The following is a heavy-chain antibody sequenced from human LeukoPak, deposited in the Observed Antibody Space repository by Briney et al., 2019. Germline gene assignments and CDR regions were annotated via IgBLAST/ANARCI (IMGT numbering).Heavy chain of an antibody. CDR1: GYTFTAYF. CDR2: INPNSGGT. D-gene: IGHD3-10*01. CDR3: ARGGTEASSGDY. Sequence: ASVKVSCKASGYTFTAYFMHWVRQAPGQGLEWMGRINPNSGGTNYAQKFQGRVTMTRDTSITTAYMDLSRLTYGDTAVYYCARGGTEASSGDYWGQGTLVTVSS. V-gene: IGHV1-2*06. J-gene: IGHJ4*02.